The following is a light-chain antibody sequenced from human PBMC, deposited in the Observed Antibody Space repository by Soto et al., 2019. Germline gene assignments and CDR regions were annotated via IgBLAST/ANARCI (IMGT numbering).Light chain of an antibody. CDR3: QQRNVWPPIT. J-gene: IGKJ5*01. CDR2: DST. V-gene: IGKV3D-11*03. CDR1: QYINTR. Sequence: EIVLTQSPGTLSLSPGARAPLSCRASQYINTRLAWYQHSPGQAPRLLIYDSTLRANGVPDRFGGSRSGTEFTLTINNLEPEDFAVYYCQQRNVWPPITFGQGTRLEIK.